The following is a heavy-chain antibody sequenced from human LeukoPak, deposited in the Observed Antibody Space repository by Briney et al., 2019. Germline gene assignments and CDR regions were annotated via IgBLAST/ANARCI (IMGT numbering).Heavy chain of an antibody. Sequence: SGTLSLTCTVSGGSISSSSYYWGWIRQPPGKGLEWIGSIYYSGSTYYNPSLKSRVTISVDTSKNQFSLKLSSVTAADTAVYYCARHVSAIVVVVAAPDAFDIWGQGTMVTVSS. V-gene: IGHV4-39*01. CDR1: GGSISSSSYY. CDR2: IYYSGST. J-gene: IGHJ3*02. CDR3: ARHVSAIVVVVAAPDAFDI. D-gene: IGHD2-15*01.